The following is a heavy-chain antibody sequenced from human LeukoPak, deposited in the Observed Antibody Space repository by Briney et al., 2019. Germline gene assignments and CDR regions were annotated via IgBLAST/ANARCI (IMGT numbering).Heavy chain of an antibody. J-gene: IGHJ3*02. CDR1: GGSISSGGYY. Sequence: SETLSLTCTVSGGSISSGGYYWSWIRQHPGKGLEWIGYIYYSGSTYYNPSPKSRVTISVDTSKNQFSLKLSSVTAADTAVYYCARVKGYNRAFDIWGQGTMVTVSS. CDR2: IYYSGST. CDR3: ARVKGYNRAFDI. D-gene: IGHD5-24*01. V-gene: IGHV4-31*03.